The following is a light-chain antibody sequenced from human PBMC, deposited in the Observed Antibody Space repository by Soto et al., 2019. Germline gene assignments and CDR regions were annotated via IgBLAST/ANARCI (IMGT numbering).Light chain of an antibody. J-gene: IGKJ4*01. CDR3: QQTRSLPLT. V-gene: IGKV1-12*01. CDR2: TAS. Sequence: DIHVTQSPSSVSASVGDRVTITCRASQAITSWLAWYQQKPGRAPKLLIYTASSLQSGAPSRFTGSGSGTDFTLSITGLQPDDAAVYYCQQTRSLPLTFGGGTKVEI. CDR1: QAITSW.